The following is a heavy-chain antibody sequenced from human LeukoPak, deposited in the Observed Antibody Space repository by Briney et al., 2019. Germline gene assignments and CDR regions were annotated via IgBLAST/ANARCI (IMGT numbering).Heavy chain of an antibody. CDR3: ANGAVYCTSPKYPTGSAPSCFAH. V-gene: IGHV3-30*18. D-gene: IGHD2-2*01. CDR1: GFTFKTYG. Sequence: AGGSLRLSCEASGFTFKTYGMHWVRQAPGKGLEWLAVISYDERNKYYGDSVKGRFTISGDNSKNTLYLQMSSLRPEDTAVYYCANGAVYCTSPKYPTGSAPSCFAHWGQGTLVTVSS. CDR2: ISYDERNK. J-gene: IGHJ4*02.